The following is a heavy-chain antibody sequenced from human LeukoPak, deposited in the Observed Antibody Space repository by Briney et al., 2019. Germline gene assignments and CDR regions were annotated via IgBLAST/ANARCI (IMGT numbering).Heavy chain of an antibody. V-gene: IGHV3-7*01. CDR1: GFTFSSYW. CDR3: ATSGGRTQRLVRASYSAY. J-gene: IGHJ4*02. CDR2: IKQDGSEK. Sequence: GGSLRLSCADSGFTFSSYWMSWVRQAPGKGLEWVANIKQDGSEKYYVDSVKGRFTISRDTATHSLYLQMNSLRAEDTAVYYSATSGGRTQRLVRASYSAYCGQPTLATAPS. D-gene: IGHD6-13*01.